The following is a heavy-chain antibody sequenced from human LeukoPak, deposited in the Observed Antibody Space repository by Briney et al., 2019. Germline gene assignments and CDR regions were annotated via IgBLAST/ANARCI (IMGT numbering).Heavy chain of an antibody. Sequence: SETLSLTCAVYGGSFSGYYWSWIRQPPGKGLEWIGEINHSGSTNYNPSLKSRVTISVDTSKNQFSLKLSSVTAADTAVYYCARRGGYYGSGSYLWFDPWGQGTLVTASS. D-gene: IGHD3-10*01. CDR3: ARRGGYYGSGSYLWFDP. V-gene: IGHV4-34*01. J-gene: IGHJ5*02. CDR1: GGSFSGYY. CDR2: INHSGST.